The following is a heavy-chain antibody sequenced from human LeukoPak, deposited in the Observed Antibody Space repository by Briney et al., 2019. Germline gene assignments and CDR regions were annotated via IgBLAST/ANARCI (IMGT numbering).Heavy chain of an antibody. V-gene: IGHV4-38-2*02. CDR2: IYHSGST. CDR3: ARSNGRRDYCDSSGRTFDY. Sequence: SETLSLTCTVSGYSISSGYYWGWIRQPPGKGLEWIGSIYHSGSTYYNPSLKSRVTISVDTSKNQFSLKLSSVTAADTAVYYCARSNGRRDYCDSSGRTFDYWGQGTLVTVSS. D-gene: IGHD3-22*01. CDR1: GYSISSGYY. J-gene: IGHJ4*02.